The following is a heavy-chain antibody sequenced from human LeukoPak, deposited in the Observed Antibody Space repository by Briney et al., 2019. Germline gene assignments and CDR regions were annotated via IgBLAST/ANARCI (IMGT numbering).Heavy chain of an antibody. CDR1: GGSISSYY. Sequence: NSSETLSLTCTVSGGSISSYYWSWIRQPAGKGLEWIGRIYTSGSTNYNPSLKSRVTMSVDTSKNQFSLKLSSVTAADTAVYYCARWGQGAYGVMIGAFDIWGQGTMVTVSS. J-gene: IGHJ3*02. D-gene: IGHD2-21*01. CDR2: IYTSGST. V-gene: IGHV4-4*07. CDR3: ARWGQGAYGVMIGAFDI.